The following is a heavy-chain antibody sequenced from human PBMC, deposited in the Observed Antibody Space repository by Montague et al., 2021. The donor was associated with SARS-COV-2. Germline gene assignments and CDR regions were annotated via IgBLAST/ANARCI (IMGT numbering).Heavy chain of an antibody. CDR3: ARHNTGSESAFDL. D-gene: IGHD3-10*01. V-gene: IGHV4-39*01. Sequence: SETLSLTCTVSGGSITSNSYYWAWIRQPPGKGLEWIGSIYYTGSTYYNPSLKSRVTISVDTSKNQFSLKLSSVTAADTAVYYCARHNTGSESAFDLWGQGTMVTVSS. J-gene: IGHJ3*01. CDR2: IYYTGST. CDR1: GGSITSNSYY.